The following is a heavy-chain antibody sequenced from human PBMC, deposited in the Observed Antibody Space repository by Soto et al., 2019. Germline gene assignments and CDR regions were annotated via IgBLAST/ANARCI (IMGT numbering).Heavy chain of an antibody. Sequence: EVQLVESAGGLVQRGGSLRLSCAASGFTFNYYWMHWVRQAPGQGLVWVSHIHSDGSTTTYADSVKGRFTISRDNAKNTRYLQMNSLRAEDTAVYYCVRGDKGGFDLWGQGTTVTVSS. J-gene: IGHJ3*01. D-gene: IGHD2-21*02. V-gene: IGHV3-74*01. CDR2: IHSDGSTT. CDR1: GFTFNYYW. CDR3: VRGDKGGFDL.